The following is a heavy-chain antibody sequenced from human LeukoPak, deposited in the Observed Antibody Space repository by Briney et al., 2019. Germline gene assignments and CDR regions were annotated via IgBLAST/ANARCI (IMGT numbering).Heavy chain of an antibody. CDR3: ARGVLMVYATQPPFDY. V-gene: IGHV3-30*02. Sequence: GGSLRLSCVASAFMFSNYGMHWVRQAPNKGLEWVAFIRYDGTNQYYADSVRGRFTVSRDNSENTLYLQMNSLRAEDTAVYYCARGVLMVYATQPPFDYWGQGTLVTVSS. CDR1: AFMFSNYG. CDR2: IRYDGTNQ. D-gene: IGHD2-8*01. J-gene: IGHJ4*02.